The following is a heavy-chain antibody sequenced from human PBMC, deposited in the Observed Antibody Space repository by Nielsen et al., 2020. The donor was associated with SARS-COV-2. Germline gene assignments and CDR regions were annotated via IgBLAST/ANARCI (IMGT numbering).Heavy chain of an antibody. CDR3: ARATLQLWPLLIDY. CDR1: GFTFSSYW. Sequence: GESLNISCAASGFTFSSYWMSWVRQAPGKGLEWVANIKQDGSEKYYVDSVKGRFTISRDNAKNLRYLQMNRLRAEDTAVYYCARATLQLWPLLIDYWGQGTLVTVSS. J-gene: IGHJ4*02. D-gene: IGHD5-18*01. CDR2: IKQDGSEK. V-gene: IGHV3-7*01.